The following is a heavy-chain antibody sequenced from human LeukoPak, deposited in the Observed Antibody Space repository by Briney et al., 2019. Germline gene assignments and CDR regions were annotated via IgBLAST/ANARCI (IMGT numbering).Heavy chain of an antibody. J-gene: IGHJ5*02. CDR3: ARDMNVVVPAAIGDWFDP. V-gene: IGHV4-4*07. CDR1: GGSISGYY. D-gene: IGHD2-2*01. Sequence: SETLSLTCTVSGGSISGYYWSWIRQPAGKGLEWIGRIYTSGSTNYNPSLKSRVTMSVDTSKNQFSLKLSSVTAADTAVYYCARDMNVVVPAAIGDWFDPWGQGTLVTVSS. CDR2: IYTSGST.